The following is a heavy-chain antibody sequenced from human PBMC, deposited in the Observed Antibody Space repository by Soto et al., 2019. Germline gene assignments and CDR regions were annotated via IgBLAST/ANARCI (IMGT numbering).Heavy chain of an antibody. Sequence: QVQLQESGPGLVKPSQTLSLTCTVSGGSISSGDYYWIWIRQPPGKGLEWIGYIYYIGSTYYNPSLKSRLTISVDTPQNQFSLKLRYVTAAATAVYYCARGSYYYDRSSYYPYWGQGTLVTVSS. J-gene: IGHJ4*02. V-gene: IGHV4-30-4*01. D-gene: IGHD3-22*01. CDR2: IYYIGST. CDR3: ARGSYYYDRSSYYPY. CDR1: GGSISSGDYY.